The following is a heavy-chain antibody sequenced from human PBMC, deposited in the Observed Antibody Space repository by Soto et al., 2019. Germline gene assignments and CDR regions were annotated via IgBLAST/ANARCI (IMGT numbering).Heavy chain of an antibody. CDR1: GGTFSSYA. CDR3: AEEINRAAHYYYYGRDV. J-gene: IGHJ6*04. V-gene: IGHV1-69*13. D-gene: IGHD2-15*01. Sequence: SVKVSCKASGGTFSSYAISWVRQAPGQGLEWMGGIIPIFGTANYAQKFQGRVTITADESTSTAYMELSSLRSEDTAVYYCAEEINRAAHYYYYGRDVWGKGTRVTVP. CDR2: IIPIFGTA.